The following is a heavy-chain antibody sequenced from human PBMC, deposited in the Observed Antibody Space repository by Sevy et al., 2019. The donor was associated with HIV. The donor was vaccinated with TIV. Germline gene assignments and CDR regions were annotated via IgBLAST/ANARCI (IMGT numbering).Heavy chain of an antibody. CDR2: SSAYNGTT. D-gene: IGHD3-22*01. J-gene: IGHJ6*02. V-gene: IGHV1-18*01. CDR1: GYTFTRYG. CDR3: ARDRNNYDSSGYPKGIDV. Sequence: ASVKVSCKASGYTFTRYGISWVRQAPGQGLEWMGWSSAYNGTTNYAQKRQGRVTMTTDTSTSTAYMELRRLRSDDTAVYYCARDRNNYDSSGYPKGIDVWGHGTTVTVSS.